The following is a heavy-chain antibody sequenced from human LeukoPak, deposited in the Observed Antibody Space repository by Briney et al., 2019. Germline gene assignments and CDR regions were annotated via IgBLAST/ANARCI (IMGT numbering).Heavy chain of an antibody. CDR3: ACETRILFEGPRGNWFDP. CDR2: INHSGST. CDR1: GGSFSGYY. V-gene: IGHV4-34*01. Sequence: SETLSLTYAVYGGSFSGYYCSWIRQPPGKGLEWIGEINHSGSTNYNPSLKSRVTISVDTSKNQFSLKLSSVTAADTAVYYCACETRILFEGPRGNWFDPWGQGTLVTVSS. J-gene: IGHJ5*02. D-gene: IGHD2-15*01.